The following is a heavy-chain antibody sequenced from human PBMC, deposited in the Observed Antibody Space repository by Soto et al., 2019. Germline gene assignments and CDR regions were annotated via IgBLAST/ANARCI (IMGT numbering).Heavy chain of an antibody. CDR3: ARYIPGVRYYGMDV. Sequence: GGSLRLSCAASGFTFSSYAMSWVRQAPGKGLEWVSLIGESGTPTYYADSVKGRFTISRDNSGNTLFLEMYSLRAEDTAVYYCARYIPGVRYYGMDVWGQGTTVTVSS. V-gene: IGHV3-23*01. D-gene: IGHD2-2*01. J-gene: IGHJ6*02. CDR1: GFTFSSYA. CDR2: IGESGTPT.